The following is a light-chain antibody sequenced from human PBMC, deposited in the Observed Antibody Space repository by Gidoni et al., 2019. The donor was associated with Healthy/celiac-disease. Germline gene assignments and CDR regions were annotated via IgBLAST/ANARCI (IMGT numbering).Light chain of an antibody. CDR3: QQYGSSSS. CDR2: GAS. Sequence: ILLTQSPGTLSLSPGERSTLSYRASQRVSSSYLAWYQQKPGQAPRLLISGASSRATGIPDRFSGSGSGTDFTLTISRLEPEDFAVYYCQQYGSSSSFGQGTKLEIK. J-gene: IGKJ2*01. V-gene: IGKV3-20*01. CDR1: QRVSSSY.